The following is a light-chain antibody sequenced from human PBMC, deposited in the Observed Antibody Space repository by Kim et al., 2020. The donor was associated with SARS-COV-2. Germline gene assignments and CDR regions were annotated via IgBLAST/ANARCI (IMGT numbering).Light chain of an antibody. Sequence: LSAAAGDSASCTCSASQSVSSFVAWYQQKPGQAPRLLIYGATTRATGIAAWSSGGGAGTEFTLTISSLQSEDFAFYYWQQDNNWHTFGQGTKLEI. CDR2: GAT. CDR3: QQDNNWHT. J-gene: IGKJ2*01. CDR1: QSVSSF. V-gene: IGKV3-15*01.